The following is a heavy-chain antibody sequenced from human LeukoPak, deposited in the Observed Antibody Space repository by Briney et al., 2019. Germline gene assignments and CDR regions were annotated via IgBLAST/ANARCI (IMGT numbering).Heavy chain of an antibody. CDR2: IFHSGST. CDR3: ARVEMATISLDY. J-gene: IGHJ4*02. V-gene: IGHV4-4*02. D-gene: IGHD5-24*01. CDR1: SGSIFNSNW. Sequence: SGTLSLTCSVSSGSIFNSNWWRWVRQPPGKGLEWIGQIFHSGSTSYSPSLKSRVTISVDKSKNQFSLKLSSVTAAHTAVYYCARVEMATISLDYWGQGTLVTVSS.